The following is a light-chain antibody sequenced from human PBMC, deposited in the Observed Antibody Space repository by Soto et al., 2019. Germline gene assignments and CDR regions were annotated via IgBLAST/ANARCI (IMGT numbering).Light chain of an antibody. CDR3: VLYMGSGIWG. CDR1: SGSVSTSYY. CDR2: STN. J-gene: IGLJ3*02. Sequence: QAVVTQEPSFSVSPGRTVTLTCGLSSGSVSTSYYPSWYQQTPGQAPRTLIYSTNTRSSGVPDRCSGSILGNKAALTITGAQADDESDYYCVLYMGSGIWGFGGGTKLTVL. V-gene: IGLV8-61*01.